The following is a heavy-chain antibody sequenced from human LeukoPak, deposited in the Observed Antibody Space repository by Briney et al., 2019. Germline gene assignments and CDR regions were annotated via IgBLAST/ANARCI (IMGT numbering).Heavy chain of an antibody. D-gene: IGHD5-12*01. CDR3: ARGGSGYALNWFDP. CDR1: GGSISSYY. Sequence: SETLSLTCTVSGGSISSYYWSWIRQPPGKGLEWIGHISYSGSTNYNPSLKSRVTISVDTSKNQFSLKLSSVTAADTAVYYCARGGSGYALNWFDPWGQGTLVTVSS. CDR2: ISYSGST. V-gene: IGHV4-59*01. J-gene: IGHJ5*02.